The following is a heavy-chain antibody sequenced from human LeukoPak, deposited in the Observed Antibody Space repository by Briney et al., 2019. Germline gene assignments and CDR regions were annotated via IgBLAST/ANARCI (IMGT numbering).Heavy chain of an antibody. V-gene: IGHV3-7*01. Sequence: GGSLRLSCAASGFTFSIYWMSWVRQAPGKGLEWVANIKEDGSEKYYVDSVKGRFTISRDNAENSLYLQMNSLRAEDTAVYHCARGKYSSSSSGFDYWGQGTVVTVSS. CDR3: ARGKYSSSSSGFDY. J-gene: IGHJ4*02. CDR1: GFTFSIYW. CDR2: IKEDGSEK. D-gene: IGHD6-6*01.